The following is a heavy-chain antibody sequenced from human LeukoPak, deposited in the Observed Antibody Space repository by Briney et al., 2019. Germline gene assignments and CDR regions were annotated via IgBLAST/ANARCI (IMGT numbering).Heavy chain of an antibody. J-gene: IGHJ3*02. CDR2: IYYSGGT. V-gene: IGHV4-59*01. D-gene: IGHD4-23*01. CDR3: ARIGGNFIAFDI. CDR1: GGSISSYY. Sequence: SETLSLTCTVSGGSISSYYWSWIRQPPGKGLEWIGYIYYSGGTNYNPSLKSRVTISVDTSKNQFSLKLSSVTAADTAVYYCARIGGNFIAFDIWGQGTMVTVSS.